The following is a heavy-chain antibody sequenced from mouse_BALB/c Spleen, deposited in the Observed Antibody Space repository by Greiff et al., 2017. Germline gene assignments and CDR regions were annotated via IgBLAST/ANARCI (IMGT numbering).Heavy chain of an antibody. CDR1: GFTFSDYG. V-gene: IGHV5-15*02. CDR2: ISNLAYSI. CDR3: AREGYGN. Sequence: EVKLVESGGGLVQPGGSRKLSCAASGFTFSDYGMAWVRQAPGKGPVWVAFISNLAYSIYYADTVTGRFTISRENAKNTLYLEMSSLRSEDTAMYYCAREGYGNWGQGTLVTVSA. J-gene: IGHJ3*02.